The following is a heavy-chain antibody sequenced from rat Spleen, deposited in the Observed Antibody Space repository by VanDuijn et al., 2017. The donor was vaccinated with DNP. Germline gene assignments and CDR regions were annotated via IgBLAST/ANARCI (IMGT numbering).Heavy chain of an antibody. Sequence: EVQLVESGGGLVQPGRSMKLSCAASGFTFSSFPMAWVRQAPTKGLEWVATISTSGGSTYYRDSVKGRFTISRDNAKSTLYLQMDSLRSEDTATYYCATEDYGYPFDYWGQGVMVTVSS. CDR1: GFTFSSFP. V-gene: IGHV5-46*01. D-gene: IGHD1-7*01. CDR3: ATEDYGYPFDY. J-gene: IGHJ2*01. CDR2: ISTSGGST.